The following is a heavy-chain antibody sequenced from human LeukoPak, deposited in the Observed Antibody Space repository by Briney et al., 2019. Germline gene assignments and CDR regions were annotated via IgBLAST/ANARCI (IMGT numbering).Heavy chain of an antibody. CDR1: GFTFSSYS. V-gene: IGHV3-21*01. J-gene: IGHJ3*02. D-gene: IGHD2-15*01. Sequence: GGSLRLSCAASGFTFSSYSMNWVRQAPGKGLEWVSSISSSSSYIYYADSVKGRFTISRDNAKNLLYLQMNSLRAEDTAVYYCARYCSGGSCYSGDAFDIWGQGTMVTVSS. CDR2: ISSSSSYI. CDR3: ARYCSGGSCYSGDAFDI.